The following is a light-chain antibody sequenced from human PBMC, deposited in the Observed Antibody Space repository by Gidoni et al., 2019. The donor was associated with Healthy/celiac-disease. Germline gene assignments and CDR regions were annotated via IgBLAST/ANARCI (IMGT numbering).Light chain of an antibody. CDR3: SSYKSSSTWV. V-gene: IGLV2-14*01. CDR2: EVS. Sequence: QSALTQPASVSGSPGQSITISCTGTSSDVSGYNYVPWYQQHPGKAPKLMIYEVSNRPSGVSNRFSGSKSGNTASLTISGLQAEDEADYYCSSYKSSSTWVFGGGTKLTVL. J-gene: IGLJ3*02. CDR1: SSDVSGYNY.